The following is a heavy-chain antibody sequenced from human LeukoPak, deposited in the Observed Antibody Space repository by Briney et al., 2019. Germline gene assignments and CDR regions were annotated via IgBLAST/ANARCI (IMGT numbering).Heavy chain of an antibody. D-gene: IGHD3-9*01. CDR2: ISGSGGST. CDR3: AKDHVYFDWLFPIDY. V-gene: IGHV3-23*01. Sequence: GGSLRLSCAASGFTFSSYAMSWVRQAPGKGLEWVSAISGSGGSTYYADSVKGRFTISRDNSKNTLYLQMNSLRAEDTAVYYCAKDHVYFDWLFPIDYWGRGTLVTVSS. CDR1: GFTFSSYA. J-gene: IGHJ4*02.